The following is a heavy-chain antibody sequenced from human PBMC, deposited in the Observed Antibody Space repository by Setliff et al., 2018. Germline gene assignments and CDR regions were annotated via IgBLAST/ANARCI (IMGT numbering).Heavy chain of an antibody. V-gene: IGHV4-34*01. CDR1: GGSFSDYY. CDR3: AKFGPLDLTGDWAFDN. J-gene: IGHJ4*02. Sequence: SETLSLTCTVYGGSFSDYYWGWIRQSPGKRPEWIAEINQSGNNNYNPSLNSRVSVSVDTPTNQFSLKVFSVTAAATAVYYCAKFGPLDLTGDWAFDNWGQGTLVTVSS. D-gene: IGHD7-27*01. CDR2: INQSGNN.